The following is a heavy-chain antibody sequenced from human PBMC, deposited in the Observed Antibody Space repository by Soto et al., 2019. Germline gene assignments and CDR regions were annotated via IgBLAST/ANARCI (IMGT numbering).Heavy chain of an antibody. Sequence: HPGVTLRLSCSASGFTFNSYCINWVRRDPGKGLEWGDNIKQDGREKYYVDSVKGRFNISRDNAKNSLYLQMNSLSAEEPAVYYCERVIRRYFIDYRGQGPLVTVSS. D-gene: IGHD3-9*01. CDR3: ERVIRRYFIDY. J-gene: IGHJ4*02. CDR1: GFTFNSYC. CDR2: IKQDGREK. V-gene: IGHV3-7*01.